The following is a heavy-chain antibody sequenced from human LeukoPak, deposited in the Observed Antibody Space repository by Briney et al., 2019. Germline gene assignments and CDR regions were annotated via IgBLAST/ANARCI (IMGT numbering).Heavy chain of an antibody. CDR2: MNPKSGNT. D-gene: IGHD2-15*01. CDR1: GYTFTNYD. J-gene: IGHJ5*02. CDR3: ARDQDIVVVVAALRQREMGGFDP. V-gene: IGHV1-8*01. Sequence: GASVKVSCKASGYTFTNYDINWVRQATGQGPEWMGWMNPKSGNTGYAQKFQGRVTMTRNTSISTACMELSSLRSDDTAVYYCARDQDIVVVVAALRQREMGGFDPWGQGTLVTVSS.